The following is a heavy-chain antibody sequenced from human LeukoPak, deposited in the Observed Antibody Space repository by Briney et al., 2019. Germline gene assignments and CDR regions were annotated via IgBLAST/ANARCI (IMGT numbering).Heavy chain of an antibody. CDR3: ARQEYCSSTSCYRDWFDP. Sequence: SVKVSCKASGGTFSSYAISWVRQAPGQGLEWMGGIIPIFGTANYAQKFQGRVTITTDESTSTAYMELSSLRSEDTAVYYCARQEYCSSTSCYRDWFDPWGQGTLVTVSS. J-gene: IGHJ5*02. V-gene: IGHV1-69*05. CDR2: IIPIFGTA. CDR1: GGTFSSYA. D-gene: IGHD2-2*01.